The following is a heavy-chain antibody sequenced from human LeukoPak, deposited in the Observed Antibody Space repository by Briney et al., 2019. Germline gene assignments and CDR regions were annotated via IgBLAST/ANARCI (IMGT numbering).Heavy chain of an antibody. J-gene: IGHJ4*02. CDR1: GFTFSSYE. CDR2: ISSSGSTI. CDR3: AKDYYYDSSGYPPLDY. V-gene: IGHV3-48*03. Sequence: GGSLRLSCAASGFTFSSYEMNWVRQAPGKGLEWVSYISSSGSTIYYADSVKGRFTISRDNAKNSLYLQMNSLRAEDTAVYYSAKDYYYDSSGYPPLDYWGQGTLVTVSS. D-gene: IGHD3-22*01.